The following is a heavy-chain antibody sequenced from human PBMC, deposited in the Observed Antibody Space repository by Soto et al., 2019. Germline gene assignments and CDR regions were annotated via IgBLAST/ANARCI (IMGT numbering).Heavy chain of an antibody. V-gene: IGHV3-23*01. Sequence: EVQLLESGGGLVQPGGSLRLSCAASGFTFSSYTMSWVRQATGKGLEWVSAISDSGGSTYYADSVKGLFTISRDNSKHTLFLQVNSLRAEDTAVYYCAKGLGDYYYMDVWGKGTTVTVSS. J-gene: IGHJ6*03. CDR2: ISDSGGST. CDR1: GFTFSSYT. CDR3: AKGLGDYYYMDV.